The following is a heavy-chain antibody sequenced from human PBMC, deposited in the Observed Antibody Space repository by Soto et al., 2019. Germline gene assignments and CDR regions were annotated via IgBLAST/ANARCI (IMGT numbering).Heavy chain of an antibody. Sequence: EVQLVESGGGLIQPGGSLRLSCAVSGFTVSNNYMSWVRQAPGKGLEGVSVIYSGGYTAYGDSVKGRFTISRDNSKNTLQLQIKGLGARDTSGFYCAGRPGGGGYWGQGTLVTVSS. CDR2: IYSGGYT. CDR1: GFTVSNNY. D-gene: IGHD3-10*01. CDR3: AGRPGGGGY. J-gene: IGHJ4*02. V-gene: IGHV3-53*01.